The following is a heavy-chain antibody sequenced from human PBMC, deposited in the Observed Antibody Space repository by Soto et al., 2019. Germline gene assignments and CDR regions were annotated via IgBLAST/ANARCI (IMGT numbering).Heavy chain of an antibody. Sequence: ETLSLTCTVSGGSISSYYWSWIRQPPGKGLEWIGYIYYSGSTNYNPSLKSRVTISVDTSKNQFSLKLSSVTAADTAVYYCARELGVLLEPRPPVWFDPWGQGTLVTVSS. D-gene: IGHD1-20*01. CDR2: IYYSGST. CDR3: ARELGVLLEPRPPVWFDP. J-gene: IGHJ5*02. CDR1: GGSISSYY. V-gene: IGHV4-59*01.